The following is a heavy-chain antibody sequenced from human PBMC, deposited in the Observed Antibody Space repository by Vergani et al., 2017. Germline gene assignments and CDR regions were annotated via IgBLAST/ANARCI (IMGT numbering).Heavy chain of an antibody. D-gene: IGHD3-22*01. CDR2: ISWDGGST. J-gene: IGHJ1*01. CDR3: ANACYDSSGPYFQH. V-gene: IGHV3-43*01. Sequence: EVQLVESGGVVVQPGGSLRLSCAVSGFTFDDYNMNWVRQTPGKGLEWVSFISWDGGSTYYASSVKGRVTIIRDNSKNSLYLQMNRLRTEDTALYYCANACYDSSGPYFQHWGQGSLVTVSS. CDR1: GFTFDDYN.